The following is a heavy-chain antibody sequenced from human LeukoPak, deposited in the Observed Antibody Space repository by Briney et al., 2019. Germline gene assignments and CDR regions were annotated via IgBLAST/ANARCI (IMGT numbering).Heavy chain of an antibody. CDR1: GFTFSTYA. V-gene: IGHV3-23*01. CDR3: ARDLSEKYCIDY. CDR2: ISGSGGST. Sequence: GGSLRLSCAASGFTFSTYAMSWVRQAPGKGLEWVSSISGSGGSTYYADSVKGRLTISRDNSKNTLSLQMNSLRAEDTAIYYCARDLSEKYCIDYWGQGTLVTVSS. D-gene: IGHD2-8*02. J-gene: IGHJ4*02.